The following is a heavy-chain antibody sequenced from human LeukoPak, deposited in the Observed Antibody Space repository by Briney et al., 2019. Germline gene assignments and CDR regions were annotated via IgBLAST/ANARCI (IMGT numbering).Heavy chain of an antibody. CDR2: ISYDGTNK. CDR1: GFTFSSYG. Sequence: GGSLRLSYAASGFTFSSYGMHWVRQAPGKGLEWVAVISYDGTNKYYADSVKGRFTISRDNSKNTLYLQMNSLRAEDTAVYYCASEGIAAAADIWGQGTMVTVSS. J-gene: IGHJ3*02. CDR3: ASEGIAAAADI. V-gene: IGHV3-30*03. D-gene: IGHD6-13*01.